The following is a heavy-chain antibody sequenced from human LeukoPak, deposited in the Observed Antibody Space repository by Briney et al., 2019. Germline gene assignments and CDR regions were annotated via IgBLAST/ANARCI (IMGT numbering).Heavy chain of an antibody. D-gene: IGHD3-22*01. V-gene: IGHV5-51*01. Sequence: GEFLKISCKCSGYSFTSYWIGLVRQMPGKGLGLMGIIYPGDCDTRYSQSFQGQVTISAEKSISTAYLQWSSLKASDTAMYYCARREGSSGYYLFDYWGQGTLVTVSS. CDR1: GYSFTSYW. J-gene: IGHJ4*02. CDR2: IYPGDCDT. CDR3: ARREGSSGYYLFDY.